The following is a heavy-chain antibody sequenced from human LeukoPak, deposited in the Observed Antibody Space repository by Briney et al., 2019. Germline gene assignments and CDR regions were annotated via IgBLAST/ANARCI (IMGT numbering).Heavy chain of an antibody. CDR2: FYSTEST. J-gene: IGHJ6*02. Sequence: PSQTLSLTCTDSVVSVTNGGYYWSWIRQFPGRGLEWIGFFYSTESTYYNPSLKSRVTISLDSSKNQFSLKLSSVTAADTAVYYCARGLLMVRGVIHVWGQGTTVTVSS. CDR1: VVSVTNGGYY. V-gene: IGHV4-31*03. CDR3: ARGLLMVRGVIHV. D-gene: IGHD3-10*01.